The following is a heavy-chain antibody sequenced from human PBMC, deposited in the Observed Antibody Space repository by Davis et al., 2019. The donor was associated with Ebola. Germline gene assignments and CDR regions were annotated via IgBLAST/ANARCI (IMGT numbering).Heavy chain of an antibody. Sequence: PGGSLRLSCTDSVITFSSYAMSWIRQAPGKELEWVSYISSSGSTIYYADSVKGRFTISRDNAKNSLYLQMNSLRAEDTAVYYCAKVGAAGTGYGYWGQGTLVTVSS. D-gene: IGHD6-13*01. CDR3: AKVGAAGTGYGY. J-gene: IGHJ4*02. CDR2: ISSSGSTI. V-gene: IGHV3-11*01. CDR1: VITFSSYA.